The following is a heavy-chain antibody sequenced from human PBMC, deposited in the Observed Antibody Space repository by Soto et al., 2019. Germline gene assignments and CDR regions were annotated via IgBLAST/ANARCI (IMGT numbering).Heavy chain of an antibody. Sequence: DVQLLESGGGLVQPGGSLRLSCVVSGFIFSSYAMSWVRQAPGKGLEWVSSISGSGGNIYYADSVKGRFTISRDNSKNRLHLQMNSLRAEDTAVYYCAKPASGWYPKLMNGMDVWGQGTTVTVSS. V-gene: IGHV3-23*01. CDR1: GFIFSSYA. CDR3: AKPASGWYPKLMNGMDV. CDR2: ISGSGGNI. J-gene: IGHJ6*02. D-gene: IGHD6-19*01.